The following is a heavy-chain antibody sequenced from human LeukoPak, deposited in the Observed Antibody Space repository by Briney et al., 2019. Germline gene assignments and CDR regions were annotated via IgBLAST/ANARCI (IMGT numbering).Heavy chain of an antibody. CDR2: ISNNGGST. D-gene: IGHD2-15*01. J-gene: IGHJ6*03. CDR3: ARDPFSTPYYMDV. V-gene: IGHV3-64*01. CDR1: GFSFSTYA. Sequence: TGGSLRLSCAASGFSFSTYAMHWVRQAPGKGLQYVSAISNNGGSTYYANSVKGRFTISRDNSKNTLYLQMGSLRAEDMAVYYCARDPFSTPYYMDVWGKGTTVTVSS.